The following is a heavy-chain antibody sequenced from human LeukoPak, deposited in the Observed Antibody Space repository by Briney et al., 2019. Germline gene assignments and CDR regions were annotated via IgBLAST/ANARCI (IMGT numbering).Heavy chain of an antibody. CDR1: GGSISSYY. J-gene: IGHJ5*02. CDR3: AREGPQRGARRDFWSGSRLRFDP. CDR2: INHSGST. D-gene: IGHD3-3*01. Sequence: SETLSLTCTVSGGSISSYYWSWIRQPPGKGLEWIGEINHSGSTNYNPSLKSRVTISVDTSKNQFSLKLSSVTAADTAVYYCAREGPQRGARRDFWSGSRLRFDPWGQGTLVTVSS. V-gene: IGHV4-34*01.